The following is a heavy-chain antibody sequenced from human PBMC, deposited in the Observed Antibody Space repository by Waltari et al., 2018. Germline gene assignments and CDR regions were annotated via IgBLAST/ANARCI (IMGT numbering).Heavy chain of an antibody. Sequence: EVQLVESGGGLVQPGGSLRLSCAASGFTFSSYWMHWIRQAPGKGLVWVSRINSDGSSTSYAESVKGRFTISRDNAKNTLDLQMNSLRAEDTAMYYCGRGSGSYLGSWGQGTLVTVSS. CDR3: GRGSGSYLGS. J-gene: IGHJ5*01. CDR2: INSDGSST. CDR1: GFTFSSYW. V-gene: IGHV3-74*01. D-gene: IGHD1-26*01.